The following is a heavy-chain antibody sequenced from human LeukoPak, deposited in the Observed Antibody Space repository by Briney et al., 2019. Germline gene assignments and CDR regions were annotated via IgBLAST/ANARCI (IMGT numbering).Heavy chain of an antibody. J-gene: IGHJ4*02. D-gene: IGHD4-17*01. CDR3: ARGFTVTSNLHYFHF. V-gene: IGHV4-34*01. CDR2: YYRSGQT. CDR1: GISFEAYC. Sequence: WGTLALTCAGYGISFEAYCWTWSRPRPGKGVEGIGEYYRSGQTNSNRSLKRGVTISIDKSKNQFSLYLTSVTAADTAIYYCARGFTVTSNLHYFHFWGRGTLVSVSS.